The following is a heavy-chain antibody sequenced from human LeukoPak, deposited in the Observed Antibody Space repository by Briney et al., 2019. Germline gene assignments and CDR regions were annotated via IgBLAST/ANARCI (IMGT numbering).Heavy chain of an antibody. Sequence: GGSLRLSCAASGFTFSTYSMSWVRQAPGKGLEWLSYISSSGSTVHYSGSVKGRFTISRDNAKNSLYLQMNSLRAEDTAVYYCARVLVTWYYFDSWGQGILVTVSS. V-gene: IGHV3-48*01. J-gene: IGHJ4*02. CDR1: GFTFSTYS. D-gene: IGHD2-21*02. CDR2: ISSSGSTV. CDR3: ARVLVTWYYFDS.